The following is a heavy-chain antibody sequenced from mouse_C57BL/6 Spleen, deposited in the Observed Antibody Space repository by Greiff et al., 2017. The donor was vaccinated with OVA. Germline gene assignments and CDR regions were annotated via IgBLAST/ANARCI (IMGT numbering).Heavy chain of an antibody. CDR3: ARNYGSSGWYFDV. D-gene: IGHD1-1*01. V-gene: IGHV1-55*01. Sequence: QVQLQQSGAELVKPGASVKMSCKASGYTFTSYWITWVKQRPGQGLEWIGDIYPGSGSTNYNEKFKSKATLTVDTSSSTAYMQLSSLTSEDSAVYYCARNYGSSGWYFDVWGTGTTVTVSS. CDR2: IYPGSGST. J-gene: IGHJ1*03. CDR1: GYTFTSYW.